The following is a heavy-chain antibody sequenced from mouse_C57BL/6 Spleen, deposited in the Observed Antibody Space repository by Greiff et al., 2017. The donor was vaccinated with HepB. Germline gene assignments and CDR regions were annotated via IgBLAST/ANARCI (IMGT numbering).Heavy chain of an antibody. Sequence: EVKVVESGAELVKPGALVKLSCTASGFNIKDYYMHWVKQRTEQGLEWIGRIDPEDGETKYAPKFQGKATITADTSSNTAYLQLSSLTSEDTAVYYSASPDSGSSYAWFAYWGQGTLVTVSA. CDR3: ASPDSGSSYAWFAY. CDR1: GFNIKDYY. D-gene: IGHD1-1*01. CDR2: IDPEDGET. J-gene: IGHJ3*01. V-gene: IGHV14-2*01.